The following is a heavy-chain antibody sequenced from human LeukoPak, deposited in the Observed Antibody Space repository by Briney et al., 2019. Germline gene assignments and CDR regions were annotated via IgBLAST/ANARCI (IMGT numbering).Heavy chain of an antibody. CDR1: GFTFSSYG. CDR3: TTSPGQRENWFDP. Sequence: GGSLRLSCAASGFTFSSYGMSWVRQAPGKGLEWVSAISGSGGSTYYADSVKGRFTISRDNSKNTLYLQMNSLKTEDTAVYYCTTSPGQRENWFDPWGQGTLVTVSS. D-gene: IGHD1-14*01. CDR2: ISGSGGST. V-gene: IGHV3-23*01. J-gene: IGHJ5*02.